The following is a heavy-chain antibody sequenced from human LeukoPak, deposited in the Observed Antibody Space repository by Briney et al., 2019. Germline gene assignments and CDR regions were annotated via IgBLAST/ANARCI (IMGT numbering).Heavy chain of an antibody. D-gene: IGHD5-18*01. J-gene: IGHJ4*02. CDR1: GHPFSSSW. Sequence: GGSLRLSCAVSGHPFSSSWMDWVRHAPGKGLEGVASINPDGNKKYSADSVKGRFTISRHNAENSLYLQMNSLRVEDTAFYYCARDLAYSRLDYWVQGMLVTVSS. V-gene: IGHV3-7*01. CDR2: INPDGNKK. CDR3: ARDLAYSRLDY.